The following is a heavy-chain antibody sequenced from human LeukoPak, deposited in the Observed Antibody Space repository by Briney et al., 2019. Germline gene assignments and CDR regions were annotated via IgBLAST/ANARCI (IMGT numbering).Heavy chain of an antibody. Sequence: GGSLRLSCAASGFTFSSYSMNWVRQAPGKGLEWVSYISSSSSTIYYADSVKGRFTISRDNAKNSLYLQMNSLRAEDTAVYYCARRIDSITRPSYYMDVWGKGTTVTVSS. D-gene: IGHD3-22*01. CDR3: ARRIDSITRPSYYMDV. V-gene: IGHV3-48*01. CDR1: GFTFSSYS. J-gene: IGHJ6*03. CDR2: ISSSSSTI.